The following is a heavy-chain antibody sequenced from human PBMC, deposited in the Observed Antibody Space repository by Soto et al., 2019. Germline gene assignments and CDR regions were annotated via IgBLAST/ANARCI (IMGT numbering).Heavy chain of an antibody. V-gene: IGHV1-69*01. CDR3: ARSQDSSCDWSSGFDP. D-gene: IGHD3-22*01. CDR2: IIPIFGTA. J-gene: IGHJ5*02. CDR1: GGTFSTYP. Sequence: QVQLVQSGAEVKKPGSSVKVSCKSSGGTFSTYPLAWVRQAPGQGLEWVGWIIPIFGTANYPQKFKGRVTITADESTSTAYMELSSLRSEDTAVYYGARSQDSSCDWSSGFDPWGQGTVVTVSS.